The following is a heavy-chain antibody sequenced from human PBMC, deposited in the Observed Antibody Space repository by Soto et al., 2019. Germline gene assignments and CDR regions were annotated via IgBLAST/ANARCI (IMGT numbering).Heavy chain of an antibody. Sequence: QLQLRESGPGLVKPSETLSLTCTVSGGSLISNNHYWGWLRQPPGKGLEWIGNIYYSGTTYYNASLKSRVNMSVATSKGQFSLKFSSMTVADTAVYFCARRSTISRGFDYWGQGTLVAVSS. J-gene: IGHJ4*02. D-gene: IGHD3-3*01. CDR1: GGSLISNNHY. CDR2: IYYSGTT. CDR3: ARRSTISRGFDY. V-gene: IGHV4-39*01.